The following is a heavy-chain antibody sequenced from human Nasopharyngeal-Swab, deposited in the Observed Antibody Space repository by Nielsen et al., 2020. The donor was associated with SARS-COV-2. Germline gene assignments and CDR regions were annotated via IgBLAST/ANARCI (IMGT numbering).Heavy chain of an antibody. CDR2: IYYSGNT. J-gene: IGHJ3*02. CDR1: GGSISSGGYY. CDR3: ARAMIVVVINAFDI. Sequence: SETLSLTCTVSGGSISSGGYYWSWIRQHPGKGLEWIGYIYYSGNTYYNPSLKSRVTISVDTSKNQFSLKLSSVTAADTAVYYCARAMIVVVINAFDIWGQGTMVTVSS. V-gene: IGHV4-31*03. D-gene: IGHD3-22*01.